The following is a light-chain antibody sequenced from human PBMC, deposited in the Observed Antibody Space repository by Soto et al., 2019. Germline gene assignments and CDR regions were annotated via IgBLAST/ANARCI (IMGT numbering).Light chain of an antibody. V-gene: IGKV3-15*01. CDR2: GAS. J-gene: IGKJ5*01. CDR3: QQYHNWPPIT. Sequence: EIVMTQSPATLSVSPGERATLSCRASQSVSSKLAWYQQKPGQAPRLLIYGASTRATGIPARFSGSGSGTEFTLTISSLQSEVFAVYYCQQYHNWPPITFGQWTRLEIK. CDR1: QSVSSK.